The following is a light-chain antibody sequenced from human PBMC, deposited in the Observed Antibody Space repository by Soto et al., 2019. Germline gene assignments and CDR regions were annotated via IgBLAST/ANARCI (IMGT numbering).Light chain of an antibody. V-gene: IGKV1-6*01. CDR3: LQDYNYPWT. Sequence: AIQMTQSPSSLSTSVGDRVTITCRASQVIRNDLGWYQQKPGKAPKLLIYAASSLQSGVPSRFSGSGSGTDFTLTISSLQPEDFATYYCLQDYNYPWTFGQGTKVEIK. J-gene: IGKJ1*01. CDR2: AAS. CDR1: QVIRND.